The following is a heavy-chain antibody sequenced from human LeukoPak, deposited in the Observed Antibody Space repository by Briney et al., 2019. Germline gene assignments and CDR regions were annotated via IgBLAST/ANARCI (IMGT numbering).Heavy chain of an antibody. V-gene: IGHV4-59*11. CDR3: ARGQFGTFDY. J-gene: IGHJ4*02. CDR2: IYYSGST. Sequence: PSETLSLTRTVSGGSISSHYWSWIRQPPGKGLEWIGYIYYSGSTDYNPSLKSRVTISVDTSKNQFSLKLSSVTAADTAVYYCARGQFGTFDYWGQGTLVTVSS. D-gene: IGHD3-10*01. CDR1: GGSISSHY.